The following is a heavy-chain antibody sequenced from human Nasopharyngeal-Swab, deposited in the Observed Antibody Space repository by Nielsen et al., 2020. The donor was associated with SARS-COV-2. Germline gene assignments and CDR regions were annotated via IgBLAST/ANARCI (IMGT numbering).Heavy chain of an antibody. V-gene: IGHV3-23*01. CDR1: GFTFSSNA. CDR3: AKTDYGDLPYYFDY. Sequence: GESLKISCAASGFTFSSNAMSWVRQAPGKGLEWVSATSGSGGSTYYADSVKGRFTISRDNSKNTLYLQMNSLRAEGTAVYYCAKTDYGDLPYYFDYWGQGTLVTVSS. J-gene: IGHJ4*02. CDR2: TSGSGGST. D-gene: IGHD4-17*01.